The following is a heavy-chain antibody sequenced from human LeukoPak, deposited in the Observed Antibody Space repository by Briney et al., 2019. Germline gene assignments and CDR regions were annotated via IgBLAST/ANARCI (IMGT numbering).Heavy chain of an antibody. V-gene: IGHV3-66*01. J-gene: IGHJ5*02. CDR1: GFTVGSNY. CDR2: IYRGGRT. Sequence: PGGSLRLSCAAAGFTVGSNYMNWVRQAPGRGLEWVSIIYRGGRTHYADSVKGRFTISRDNSNNTLYLQMNSLRAEDTAVYYCVVWGKAVAGRRKNWFDPWGQGTLVTVS. D-gene: IGHD6-19*01. CDR3: VVWGKAVAGRRKNWFDP.